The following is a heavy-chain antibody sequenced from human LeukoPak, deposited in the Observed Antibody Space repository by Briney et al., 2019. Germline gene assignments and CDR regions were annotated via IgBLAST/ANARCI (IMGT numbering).Heavy chain of an antibody. D-gene: IGHD6-6*01. Sequence: ASVKVSCKASGYTFTSYGISWVRQAPGQGLEWMGWISAYDGNTNYAQKLQGRVTMTTDTSTSTAYMELRSLRSDDTAVYYCARGRRSSSSDYFDYWGQGTLVTVSS. CDR1: GYTFTSYG. CDR3: ARGRRSSSSDYFDY. J-gene: IGHJ4*02. V-gene: IGHV1-18*01. CDR2: ISAYDGNT.